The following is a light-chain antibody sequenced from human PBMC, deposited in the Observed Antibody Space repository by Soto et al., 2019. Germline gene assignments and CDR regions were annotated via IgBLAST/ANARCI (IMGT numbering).Light chain of an antibody. V-gene: IGKV3-20*01. J-gene: IGKJ5*01. CDR1: QSVSSY. CDR2: GAS. CDR3: QQYGSSPT. Sequence: DIVMTQSPLSLPVTPGEPASISCRASQSVSSYLAWYQQKPGQAPRLLIYGASSRATGIPDRFSGSGSGTDFTLTISRLEPEDFAVYYCQQYGSSPTFGQGTRLEIK.